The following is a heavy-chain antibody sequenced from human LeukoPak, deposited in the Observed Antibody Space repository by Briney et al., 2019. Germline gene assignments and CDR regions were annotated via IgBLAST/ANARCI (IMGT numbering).Heavy chain of an antibody. J-gene: IGHJ4*02. CDR3: ARDQSGSYDFDY. Sequence: ASLKVSCKASGYSFTSYGITWVRQAPGQGLEWMGWISTYDGHANYAQKLQGRVTLTTDTSTVTAYMELRSLRSEDTAVYYCARDQSGSYDFDYWGQGTLVTVSS. V-gene: IGHV1-18*01. CDR2: ISTYDGHA. CDR1: GYSFTSYG. D-gene: IGHD1-26*01.